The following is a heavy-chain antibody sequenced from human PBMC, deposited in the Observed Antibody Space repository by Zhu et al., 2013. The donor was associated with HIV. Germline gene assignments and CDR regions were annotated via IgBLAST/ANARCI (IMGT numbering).Heavy chain of an antibody. V-gene: IGHV1-69*01. D-gene: IGHD3-9*01. CDR3: ARARVPVDIFCGVCYYAMDV. CDR1: GGTFSSHA. CDR2: IIPIFDTA. J-gene: IGHJ6*02. Sequence: QVQLVQSGAEVKKPGSSVKISCKASGGTFSSHAISWVRQAPGQGLEWMGGIIPIFDTANYAQRLKGRLTITADESTNTAYMELSRLRSEDTAVYYCARARVPVDIFCGVCYYAMDVWGQGTTVTVSS.